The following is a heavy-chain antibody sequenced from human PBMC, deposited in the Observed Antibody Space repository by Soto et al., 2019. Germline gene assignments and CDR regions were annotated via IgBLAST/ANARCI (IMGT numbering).Heavy chain of an antibody. J-gene: IGHJ6*02. V-gene: IGHV1-69*13. CDR3: ATGNPYYYDSSGYISPYYGMDV. D-gene: IGHD3-22*01. CDR1: GGTFSSYA. Sequence: SVKVSCKASGGTFSSYAISWLRQAPGQGLEWMGGIIPIFGTANYAQKFQGRVTITADESTSTAYMELSSLRSEDTAVYYCATGNPYYYDSSGYISPYYGMDVWGQGTTVTVSS. CDR2: IIPIFGTA.